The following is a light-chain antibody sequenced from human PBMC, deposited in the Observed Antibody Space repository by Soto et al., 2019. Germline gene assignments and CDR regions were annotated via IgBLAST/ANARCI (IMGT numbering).Light chain of an antibody. CDR2: GAS. V-gene: IGKV3-15*01. Sequence: EFVLTQSPGTLSLSPGERATLSCRASQTVRNNYLAWYQQKPGQAPRLLIYGASTRATGIPARFSGSGSGTEFTLTISSLQPEDFAVYYCQQYNNWLITFGQGARLEIK. CDR1: QTVRNN. J-gene: IGKJ5*01. CDR3: QQYNNWLIT.